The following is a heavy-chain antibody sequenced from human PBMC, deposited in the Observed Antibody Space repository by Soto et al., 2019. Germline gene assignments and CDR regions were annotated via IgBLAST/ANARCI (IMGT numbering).Heavy chain of an antibody. D-gene: IGHD6-13*01. CDR1: GGSISSSSYY. J-gene: IGHJ6*03. V-gene: IGHV4-39*01. Sequence: SETLSLTCTVSGGSISSSSYYWGWIRQPPGKGLEWIGSIYYSGSTYYNPSLKSRVTISVDTSKNQFSLKLSSVTAADTAVYYCARHILDSALDYYYMDVWGKGTTVTVSS. CDR2: IYYSGST. CDR3: ARHILDSALDYYYMDV.